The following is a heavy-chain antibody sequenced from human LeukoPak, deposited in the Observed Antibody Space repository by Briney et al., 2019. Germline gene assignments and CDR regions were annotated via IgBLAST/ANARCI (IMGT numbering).Heavy chain of an antibody. J-gene: IGHJ2*01. CDR2: VYYSGNT. Sequence: SETLSLTCTVSGGSISSYYWIWIRQPPGKGLEWVGHVYYSGNTDYSPSLESRVTISLDTPKKQLSLELSSVTAADTAVYYCARGNPALAYWYFDLWGRGTLVTVSS. V-gene: IGHV4-59*08. D-gene: IGHD5-18*01. CDR1: GGSISSYY. CDR3: ARGNPALAYWYFDL.